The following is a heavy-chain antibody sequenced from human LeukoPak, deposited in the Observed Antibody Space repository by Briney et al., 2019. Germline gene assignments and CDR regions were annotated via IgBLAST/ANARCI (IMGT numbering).Heavy chain of an antibody. J-gene: IGHJ4*02. Sequence: PGGSLRLSCAASGFTFSSYSMNWVRQAPGKGLEWVSAISGDSRYIYYADSVRGRFTISRDNAENSLYLQMNSLRAEDTAVYYCAKELLITLRNYDFWSGGPDYWGQGTLVTVSS. D-gene: IGHD3-3*01. CDR2: ISGDSRYI. CDR3: AKELLITLRNYDFWSGGPDY. CDR1: GFTFSSYS. V-gene: IGHV3-21*01.